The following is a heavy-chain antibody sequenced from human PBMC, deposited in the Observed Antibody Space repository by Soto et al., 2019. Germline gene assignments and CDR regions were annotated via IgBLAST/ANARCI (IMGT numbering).Heavy chain of an antibody. CDR2: ISDGAGAT. CDR1: GFAFSNYA. J-gene: IGHJ4*02. Sequence: EVHLLESGGGLVQPGGSLRISCAASGFAFSNYAMTWVRQAPGNGLEWVSDISDGAGATHYADSVKGRFTISRDDSKNTLYLQLDRLTAEDAAVYYCAKGRTFFDFWGQGTLVSVSS. V-gene: IGHV3-23*01. D-gene: IGHD3-16*01. CDR3: AKGRTFFDF.